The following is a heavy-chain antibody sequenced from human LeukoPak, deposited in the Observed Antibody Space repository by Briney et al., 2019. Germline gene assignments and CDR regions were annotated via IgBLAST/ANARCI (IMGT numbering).Heavy chain of an antibody. CDR3: ARDTPAMYDLWGAGAQYYFDY. Sequence: SETLSLTCTVSGGSISSGSYYWSWIRQPAGKGLEWIGRIYTSGSTNYNPSLKSRVTISVDTSKNQFSLKLSSVTAADTAVYYCARDTPAMYDLWGAGAQYYFDYWGQGTLVTVSS. CDR1: GGSISSGSYY. CDR2: IYTSGST. D-gene: IGHD3-3*01. J-gene: IGHJ4*02. V-gene: IGHV4-61*02.